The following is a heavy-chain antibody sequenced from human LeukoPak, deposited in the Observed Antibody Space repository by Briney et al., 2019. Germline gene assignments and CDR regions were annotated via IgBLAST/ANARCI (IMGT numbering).Heavy chain of an antibody. CDR2: ISSSSSYI. V-gene: IGHV3-21*01. CDR3: ARGVGPAKAFDI. J-gene: IGHJ3*02. CDR1: GFTVSSNY. D-gene: IGHD3-10*01. Sequence: GGSLRLSCAASGFTVSSNYMNWVRQAPGKGLEWVSSISSSSSYIYYADSVKGRFTISRDNAKNSLYLQMNSLRAEDTAVYYCARGVGPAKAFDIWGQGTMVTVSS.